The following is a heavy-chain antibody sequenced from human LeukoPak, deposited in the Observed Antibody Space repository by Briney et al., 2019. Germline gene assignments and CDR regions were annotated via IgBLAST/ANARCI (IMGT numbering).Heavy chain of an antibody. D-gene: IGHD6-13*01. CDR2: TYYRSEWYY. Sequence: PSQTLSLTCAISGDSVSSNNVAWNWIRQSPLRGLEWLGRTYYRSEWYYHFAESVKSRIIISPDTSKNQFSLQLTSVGPEDTAVYYCARASGSWYGDDAFDIWGQGTMVTVSS. CDR1: GDSVSSNNVA. CDR3: ARASGSWYGDDAFDI. V-gene: IGHV6-1*01. J-gene: IGHJ3*02.